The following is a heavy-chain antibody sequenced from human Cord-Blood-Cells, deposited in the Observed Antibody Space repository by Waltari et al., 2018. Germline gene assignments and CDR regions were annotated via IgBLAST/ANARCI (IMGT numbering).Heavy chain of an antibody. CDR3: AKVPYYDSSGDAFDI. CDR1: GFTFSSYG. Sequence: QVQLVESGGGVVQPGRSLRLSCAASGFTFSSYGMHWVRQAPGKGLGWVAVISYDGINKYFADSVKGRFTISRDNSKNTLYLQMNSLRAEDTAVYYCAKVPYYDSSGDAFDIWGQGTMVTVSS. J-gene: IGHJ3*02. V-gene: IGHV3-30*18. CDR2: ISYDGINK. D-gene: IGHD3-22*01.